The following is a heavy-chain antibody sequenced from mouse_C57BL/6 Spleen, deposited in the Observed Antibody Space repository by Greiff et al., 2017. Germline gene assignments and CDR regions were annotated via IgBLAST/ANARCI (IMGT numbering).Heavy chain of an antibody. D-gene: IGHD3-1*01. J-gene: IGHJ3*01. CDR1: GYTFTSYG. Sequence: QVQLQQSGAELARPGASVKLSCKASGYTFTSYGISWVKQRTGQGLEWIGEIYPRSGNTYYNEKFKGKATLTADKSSSTAYMELRSLTSEDSAVYFCARSGGPTLLAYWGQGTLVTVSA. V-gene: IGHV1-81*01. CDR3: ARSGGPTLLAY. CDR2: IYPRSGNT.